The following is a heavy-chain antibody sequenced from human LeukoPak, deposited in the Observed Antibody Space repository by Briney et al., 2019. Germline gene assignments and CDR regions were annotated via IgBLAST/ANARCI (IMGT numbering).Heavy chain of an antibody. CDR1: GFTFSSYS. D-gene: IGHD6-19*01. Sequence: GGSLRLSCAASGFTFSSYSMNWVRQAPGKGLEWVSSISSSSNYIYYADSVKGRFTISRDNAKNSLYLQMNSLRAEDTAVYYCARSLAVASTGYYFFDSWGQGTLITVSS. J-gene: IGHJ4*02. CDR2: ISSSSNYI. V-gene: IGHV3-21*01. CDR3: ARSLAVASTGYYFFDS.